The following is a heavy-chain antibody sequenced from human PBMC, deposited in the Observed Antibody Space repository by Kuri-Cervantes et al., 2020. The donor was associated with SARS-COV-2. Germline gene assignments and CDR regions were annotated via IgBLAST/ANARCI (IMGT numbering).Heavy chain of an antibody. CDR3: ARLLKSRTTVTTSVYWYYYYMDV. Sequence: GESLKISCAASGFTFSSYAMHWVRQAPGKGLEWVSVIYSGGSTYYADSVKGRFAISRDNSKNTLYLQMNSLRAEDTAVYYCARLLKSRTTVTTSVYWYYYYMDVWGKGTTVTVSS. D-gene: IGHD4-17*01. CDR2: IYSGGST. V-gene: IGHV3-53*05. CDR1: GFTFSSYA. J-gene: IGHJ6*03.